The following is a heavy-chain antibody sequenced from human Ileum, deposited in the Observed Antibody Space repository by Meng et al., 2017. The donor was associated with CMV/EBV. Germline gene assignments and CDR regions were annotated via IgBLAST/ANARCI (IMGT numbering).Heavy chain of an antibody. CDR3: ARESFGPIIPYHYGMDV. D-gene: IGHD3-16*01. V-gene: IGHV3-48*03. CDR2: ISSSGYSI. Sequence: GESLKISCAASGFTFSSDEMNWVRQAPGKGLEWVSYISSSGYSIYYADSVKGRFTVSRDNGKDSLYLLMNDLRTEDTAIYYCARESFGPIIPYHYGMDVWGLGTTVTVSS. CDR1: GFTFSSDE. J-gene: IGHJ6*02.